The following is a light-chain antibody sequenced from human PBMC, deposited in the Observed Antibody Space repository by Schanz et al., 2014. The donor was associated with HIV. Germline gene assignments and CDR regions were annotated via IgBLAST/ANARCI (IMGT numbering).Light chain of an antibody. V-gene: IGLV1-44*01. CDR1: SSNIGSNT. Sequence: QSVLTQPPSASGTPGQRVTISCSGGSSNIGSNTVNWYQQLPGTAPKLLIYSNNQRPSGVPDRFSGSKSGTSASLAISGLQSEDEADYYCAAWDDSLNACYVFGTGTKLTVL. J-gene: IGLJ1*01. CDR3: AAWDDSLNACYV. CDR2: SNN.